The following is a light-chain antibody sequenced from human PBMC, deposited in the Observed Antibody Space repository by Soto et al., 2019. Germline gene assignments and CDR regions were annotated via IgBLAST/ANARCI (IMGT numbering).Light chain of an antibody. V-gene: IGKV1-5*03. CDR3: QHDNSYSEA. J-gene: IGKJ1*01. CDR1: QTISSW. Sequence: DIQMTQSPSTLSGSVGDRVTITCRASQTISSWLAWYQQKPGKAPKLLIYKASTLKSGVPSRFSGSGSGTECTRTISSLQPDDFATYYCQHDNSYSEAFGQGTKVELK. CDR2: KAS.